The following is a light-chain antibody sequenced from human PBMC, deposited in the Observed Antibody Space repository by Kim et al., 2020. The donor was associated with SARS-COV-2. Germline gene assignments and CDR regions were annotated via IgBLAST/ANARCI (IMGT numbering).Light chain of an antibody. CDR1: QSIISTY. V-gene: IGKV3-20*01. Sequence: LSPGEGATLSCRASQSIISTYLAWFQQKPGQAPRLLMYGASYRATDIPDRFSGSASGTVFTLTISRLEPEDSAVYYCHYYGTSFLTFGGGTKV. CDR2: GAS. CDR3: HYYGTSFLT. J-gene: IGKJ4*01.